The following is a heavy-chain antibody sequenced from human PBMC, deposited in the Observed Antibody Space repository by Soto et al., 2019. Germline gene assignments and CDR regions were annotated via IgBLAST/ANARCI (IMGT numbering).Heavy chain of an antibody. CDR3: ARPPLPGYSIHFNS. CDR2: VYPRDSDT. Sequence: GESLKISCKASGYIFIDYWRGWVRQMPGKGLEGMRLVYPRDSDTRYSPSFQRQVTISADRSTGTAFLQWRSLKASDTALYYCARPPLPGYSIHFNSWGQGTLVTVSS. J-gene: IGHJ4*02. D-gene: IGHD2-15*01. CDR1: GYIFIDYW. V-gene: IGHV5-51*01.